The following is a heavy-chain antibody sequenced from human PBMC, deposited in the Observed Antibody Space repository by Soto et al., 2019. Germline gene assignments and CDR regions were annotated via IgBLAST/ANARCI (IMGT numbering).Heavy chain of an antibody. J-gene: IGHJ4*02. CDR3: ARSPWGGPFDY. V-gene: IGHV3-53*01. Sequence: EVQLVESGGGLIQPGGSLRLSCTASGFIVSSNYMSWVRQAPGKGLEWVSVIYSGGSTYYGDSVRGRFTISRDNSKNTLYLQMKHLRAEDPAVYHCARSPWGGPFDYWGQGPPVTVSA. CDR2: IYSGGST. CDR1: GFIVSSNY. D-gene: IGHD7-27*01.